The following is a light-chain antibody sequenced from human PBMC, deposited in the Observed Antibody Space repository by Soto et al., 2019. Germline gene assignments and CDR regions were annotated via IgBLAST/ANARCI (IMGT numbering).Light chain of an antibody. J-gene: IGKJ1*01. CDR3: QQYGGSPRT. V-gene: IGKV3-20*01. Sequence: EIVLTQSPDTLSLSPGARATLSCRASHTVTSNYLAWYQQKPGQAPRLLIYGASSRATDIPDRFSGSGSGTDFTLTIRRLETEDFAVYYCQQYGGSPRTFGQGTKVEIK. CDR2: GAS. CDR1: HTVTSNY.